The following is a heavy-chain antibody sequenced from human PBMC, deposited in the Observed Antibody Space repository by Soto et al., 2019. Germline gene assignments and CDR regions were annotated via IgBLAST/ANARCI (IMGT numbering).Heavy chain of an antibody. Sequence: VQLLESGGGLVQPGGSLRLSCAASGFTLSKYAMAWVRQAPGKGLEWVSVIASGGGGIHYADSVKGPFTISRDTSKATVYLEMNSLRVDDTAVYYCAKYDSPDPTRTFDYWGRGSLVTVSP. D-gene: IGHD1-1*01. J-gene: IGHJ4*02. CDR1: GFTLSKYA. CDR3: AKYDSPDPTRTFDY. V-gene: IGHV3-23*01. CDR2: IASGGGGI.